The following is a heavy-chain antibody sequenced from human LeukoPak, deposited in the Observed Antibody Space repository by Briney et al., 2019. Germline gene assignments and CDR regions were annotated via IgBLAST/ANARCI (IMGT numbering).Heavy chain of an antibody. CDR3: ARGSRTYGSSYYYYYYMDV. CDR1: GGSISSYY. D-gene: IGHD3-10*01. J-gene: IGHJ6*03. CDR2: IYYSGST. V-gene: IGHV4-59*01. Sequence: PSETLSLTCTVSGGSISSYYWSWIRQPPGKGLEWIGYIYYSGSTNYNPSLKSRVTISVDTSKNQFSLKLSSVTAADTAVYYCARGSRTYGSSYYYYYYMDVWGKGTTVTVSS.